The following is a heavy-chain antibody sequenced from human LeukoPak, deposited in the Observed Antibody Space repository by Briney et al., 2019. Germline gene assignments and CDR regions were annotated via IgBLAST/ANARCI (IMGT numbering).Heavy chain of an antibody. V-gene: IGHV3-23*01. J-gene: IGHJ4*02. CDR3: AKETSGYYYIFDY. CDR2: LSASGGST. CDR1: GFTFNTFA. D-gene: IGHD3-22*01. Sequence: GGSLRLSCAASGFTFNTFAMSWVRQAPGKGLEWVSALSASGGSTYYADSVKGRFTISRDNSRNTLYLQMNNLRVEGTAVYYCAKETSGYYYIFDYWGQGTLVTVSS.